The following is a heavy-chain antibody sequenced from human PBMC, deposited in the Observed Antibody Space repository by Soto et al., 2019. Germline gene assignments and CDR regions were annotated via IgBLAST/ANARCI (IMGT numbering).Heavy chain of an antibody. CDR1: GFTFSSYG. Sequence: PGGSLRLSCAASGFTFSSYGMHWVRQAPGKGLEWVAVTSYDGSNKYYVDSVKGRFTISRDNSKNTLHLQMNSLRAEDTAVYYCAKALGTYSSSSPSFYGVDVWGQGTTVTVSS. J-gene: IGHJ6*02. CDR2: TSYDGSNK. CDR3: AKALGTYSSSSPSFYGVDV. V-gene: IGHV3-30*18. D-gene: IGHD6-6*01.